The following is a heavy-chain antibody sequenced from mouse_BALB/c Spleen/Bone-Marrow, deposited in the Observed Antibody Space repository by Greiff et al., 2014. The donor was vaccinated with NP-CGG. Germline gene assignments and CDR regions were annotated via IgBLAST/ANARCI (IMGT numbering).Heavy chain of an antibody. Sequence: VQLQQSGPGLVAPSRSLSITCTVSGFSLTGYGVNWVRQPPGKGLEWLGMIWGDGGTDYNSALKSRLSISKDNSKSQVFLKMNSLQTDDTARYYCARDRGYDGDAMDYWGQGTSDTVSS. V-gene: IGHV2-6-7*01. CDR2: IWGDGGT. J-gene: IGHJ4*01. CDR3: ARDRGYDGDAMDY. D-gene: IGHD2-2*01. CDR1: GFSLTGYG.